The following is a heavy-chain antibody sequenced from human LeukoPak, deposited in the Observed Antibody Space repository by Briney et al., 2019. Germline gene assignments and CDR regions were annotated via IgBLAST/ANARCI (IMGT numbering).Heavy chain of an antibody. CDR1: GFTFNSYA. CDR2: ISGSGGST. V-gene: IGHV3-64D*09. Sequence: PGGSLRLSCSASGFTFNSYAMHWVRQAPGKGLEYVSAISGSGGSTYYADSVKGRFTISRDNSKNTLYLQMSSLRAEDTAVYYCVKRGYYDSSGYYHGYYFDYWGQGTLVTVSS. CDR3: VKRGYYDSSGYYHGYYFDY. D-gene: IGHD3-22*01. J-gene: IGHJ4*02.